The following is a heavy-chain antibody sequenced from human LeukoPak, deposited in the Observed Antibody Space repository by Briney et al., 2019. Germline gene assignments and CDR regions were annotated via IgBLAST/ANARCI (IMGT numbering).Heavy chain of an antibody. V-gene: IGHV3-33*01. Sequence: PGGSLRLSCAASGFTFSSYGMHWVRQAPGKGLEWVAVIWYDRSNKYYADSVKGRFTISRDNSKNTLYLQMNSLRAEDTAVYYCARSIGYCSSTSCYNWFDPWGQGTLVTVSS. CDR2: IWYDRSNK. D-gene: IGHD2-2*01. J-gene: IGHJ5*02. CDR1: GFTFSSYG. CDR3: ARSIGYCSSTSCYNWFDP.